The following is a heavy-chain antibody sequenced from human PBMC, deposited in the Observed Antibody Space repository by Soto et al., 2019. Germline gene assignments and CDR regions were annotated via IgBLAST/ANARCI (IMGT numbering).Heavy chain of an antibody. CDR3: ARDALVRGPMPYYFDY. CDR1: GYTFMTFP. J-gene: IGHJ4*02. CDR2: INVRNGDT. D-gene: IGHD3-10*01. V-gene: IGHV1-3*01. Sequence: ASVKVSCKASGYTFMTFPIHWVRQAPGQRPEWMGWINVRNGDTKYSQKFQGKVTITRDTSASTAYMELNSLKSEDTAIYYCARDALVRGPMPYYFDYWGQGSLVTVSS.